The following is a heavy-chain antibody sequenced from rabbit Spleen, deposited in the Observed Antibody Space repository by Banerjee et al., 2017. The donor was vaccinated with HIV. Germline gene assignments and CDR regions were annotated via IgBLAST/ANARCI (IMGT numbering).Heavy chain of an antibody. D-gene: IGHD8-1*01. V-gene: IGHV1S45*01. J-gene: IGHJ3*01. CDR3: ARDTGSSFSSYGMDL. CDR2: IELGSRDFT. CDR1: GIDFSNYNF. Sequence: QEQLEESGGDLVQPGASLTLTCTASGIDFSNYNFMCWVRQAPGKGLEWIACIELGSRDFTYYASWAKGRFTISKSSSTTVTLQMTSLTVADTATYFCARDTGSSFSSYGMDLWGQGTLVTVS.